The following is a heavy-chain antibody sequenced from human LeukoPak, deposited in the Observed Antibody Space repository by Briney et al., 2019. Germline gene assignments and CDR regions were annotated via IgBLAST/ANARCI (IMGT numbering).Heavy chain of an antibody. D-gene: IGHD2-2*01. CDR2: INPSGGST. J-gene: IGHJ4*02. CDR3: ARVRRGYCSSTSCYGQYYFDY. CDR1: GYTFTSYY. Sequence: ASVKVSCKASGYTFTSYYMHWVRQAPGQGLEWMGIINPSGGSTSYAQKFQGRVTMTRNTSISTAYMELSSLRSEDTAVYYCARVRRGYCSSTSCYGQYYFDYWGQGTLVTVSS. V-gene: IGHV1-46*01.